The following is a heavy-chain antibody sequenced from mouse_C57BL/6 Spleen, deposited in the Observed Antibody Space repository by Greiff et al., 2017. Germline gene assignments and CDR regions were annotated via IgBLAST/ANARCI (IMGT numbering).Heavy chain of an antibody. CDR1: GYTFTSYW. D-gene: IGHD3-2*02. CDR2: IHPNSGST. J-gene: IGHJ4*01. Sequence: QVQLQQSGAELVKPGASVKLSCKASGYTFTSYWMHWVKQRPGQGLEWIGMIHPNSGSTNYNEKFKSKATLTVDKSSSTAYMQLSSLTSEDSAVYYCARTTAQAPMDYWGQGTSVTVSS. CDR3: ARTTAQAPMDY. V-gene: IGHV1-64*01.